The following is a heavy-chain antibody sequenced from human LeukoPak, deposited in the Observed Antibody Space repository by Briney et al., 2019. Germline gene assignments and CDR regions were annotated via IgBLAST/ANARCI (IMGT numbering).Heavy chain of an antibody. V-gene: IGHV3-53*05. CDR1: GFTVSSNY. CDR3: ARDSGGSFNFDY. J-gene: IGHJ4*02. CDR2: IYSDRST. Sequence: GGSLRLSCAASGFTVSSNYMSWVRQAPGKGLEWVSVIYSDRSTYYADSVKGRFTISRDNSKNTLYLQMNSLRAEDTAVYYCARDSGGSFNFDYWGQGTLVTVSS. D-gene: IGHD1-26*01.